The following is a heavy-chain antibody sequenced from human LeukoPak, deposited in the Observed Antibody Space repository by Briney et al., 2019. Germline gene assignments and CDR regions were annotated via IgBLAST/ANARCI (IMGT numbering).Heavy chain of an antibody. V-gene: IGHV6-1*01. CDR1: GDSVSSKSVG. D-gene: IGHD3-10*01. CDR3: ARGNTMVRGALEAEYFQH. Sequence: SQTLSLTCAFSGDSVSSKSVGWNWIRQSPSRGLEWLVRKYYRSKWYNDYAVSVKSRIIINPDTSKNQFSLQLNSVTPEDTAVYYCARGNTMVRGALEAEYFQHWGQGTPVTVSS. J-gene: IGHJ1*01. CDR2: KYYRSKWYN.